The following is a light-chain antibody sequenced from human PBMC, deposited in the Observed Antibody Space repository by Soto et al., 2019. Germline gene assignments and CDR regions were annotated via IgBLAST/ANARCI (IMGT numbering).Light chain of an antibody. CDR2: GAS. Sequence: EIVLTQSPGTLSLSPGERATLSCRASQRVSSTYLAWYQQKPGQAPRLLIYGASSRATGIPDRFTGSGSGTDFSLTISRLEPEDFAVYYCPQYGSSPQTFGQGTKVEIK. CDR3: PQYGSSPQT. CDR1: QRVSSTY. J-gene: IGKJ1*01. V-gene: IGKV3-20*01.